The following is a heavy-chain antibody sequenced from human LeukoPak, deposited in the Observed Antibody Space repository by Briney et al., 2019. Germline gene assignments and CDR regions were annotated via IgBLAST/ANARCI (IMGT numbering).Heavy chain of an antibody. CDR1: GFTFSSYS. J-gene: IGHJ6*02. D-gene: IGHD4-17*01. Sequence: PGGSLRLSCAASGFTFSSYSMNWVRQAPGKGLEWVSSISSSSSYIYYADSVKGRFTISRDNAKNSLRLQMNSLRAEDTAVYYCARAEGDYLNYYGMDVWGQGTTVTVSS. CDR3: ARAEGDYLNYYGMDV. CDR2: ISSSSSYI. V-gene: IGHV3-21*01.